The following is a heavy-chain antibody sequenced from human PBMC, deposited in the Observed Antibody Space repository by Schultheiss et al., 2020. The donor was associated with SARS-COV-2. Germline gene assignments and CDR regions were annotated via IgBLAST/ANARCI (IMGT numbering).Heavy chain of an antibody. J-gene: IGHJ4*02. D-gene: IGHD6-13*01. Sequence: ASVKVSCKASGYTFTGYYMHWVRQAPGQGLEWMGRINPNSGGTNYAQKFQGRVTMTRDTSISTAYMELSRLRSDDTAVYYCAREKSGRWYSSSWPYYFDYWGQVTLVTVSS. CDR1: GYTFTGYY. V-gene: IGHV1-2*06. CDR3: AREKSGRWYSSSWPYYFDY. CDR2: INPNSGGT.